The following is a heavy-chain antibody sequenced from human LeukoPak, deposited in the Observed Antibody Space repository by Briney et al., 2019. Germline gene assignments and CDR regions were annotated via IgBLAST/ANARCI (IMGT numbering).Heavy chain of an antibody. Sequence: ASVKVSCKASGYTFTSYAMHWVRQAPGQGLEWMGWITPGGGTNYPQKFQGRVAITWDTSITTAYMDLSWLTSDDTAVYYCARDRYGDGFAYFDYWGQGALVIVSS. D-gene: IGHD5-24*01. V-gene: IGHV1-2*02. J-gene: IGHJ4*02. CDR3: ARDRYGDGFAYFDY. CDR2: ITPGGGT. CDR1: GYTFTSYA.